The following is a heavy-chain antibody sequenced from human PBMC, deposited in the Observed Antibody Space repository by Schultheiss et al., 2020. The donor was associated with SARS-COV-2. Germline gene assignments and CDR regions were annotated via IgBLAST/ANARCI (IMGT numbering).Heavy chain of an antibody. Sequence: ASVKVSCKAAGGTFSSYVISWVRQAPGQGLEWMGRINPNNGGTNIAQKFQGRVTMTRDTSITTAYMELSRLQSDDTAVYYCARGQLERRRDYYYYGMDVWGQGTTVTVSS. V-gene: IGHV1-2*06. J-gene: IGHJ6*02. CDR2: INPNNGGT. CDR3: ARGQLERRRDYYYYGMDV. CDR1: GGTFSSYV. D-gene: IGHD1-1*01.